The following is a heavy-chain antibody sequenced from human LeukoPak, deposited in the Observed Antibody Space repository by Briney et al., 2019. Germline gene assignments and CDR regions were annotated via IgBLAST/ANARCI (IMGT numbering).Heavy chain of an antibody. CDR3: ARDKGDFSDAFDN. CDR1: GGSISSGGYS. Sequence: PSETLSLTCAVSGGSISSGGYSWSWIRQPPGKGLEWIGYIYYSGSTYYNPSLKSRVTISVDTSKNQFSLKLSSVTAADTAVYYCARDKGDFSDAFDNWGQGTMVTVSS. J-gene: IGHJ3*02. CDR2: IYYSGST. D-gene: IGHD3-3*01. V-gene: IGHV4-30-4*07.